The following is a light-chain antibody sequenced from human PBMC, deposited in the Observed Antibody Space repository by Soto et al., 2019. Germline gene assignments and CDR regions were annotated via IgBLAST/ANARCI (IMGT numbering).Light chain of an antibody. V-gene: IGKV1-5*03. J-gene: IGKJ2*01. Sequence: DIQMTQSPSTLSASVGDRVTITCRASQRISNWLAWYQQKPGRAPNLLIYKASSLQSGVPSRFSGSGSGTEFTLTISRLQPDDFATYYCQQYNSYPYTFGQGTKLEIK. CDR1: QRISNW. CDR3: QQYNSYPYT. CDR2: KAS.